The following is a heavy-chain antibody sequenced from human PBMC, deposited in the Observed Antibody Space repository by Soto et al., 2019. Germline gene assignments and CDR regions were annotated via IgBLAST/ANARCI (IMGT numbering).Heavy chain of an antibody. CDR3: ARHEVGVGPSGVFEI. CDR2: IYPGDSDT. V-gene: IGHV5-51*01. J-gene: IGHJ3*02. CDR1: GYRFTNYW. D-gene: IGHD1-26*01. Sequence: EVQLVPSGAEVKKPGESLTISCQGSGYRFTNYWIGWVRQMPGKGLEWMGIIYPGDSDTRYSPSFQGRVTISADRSINTAYLQWSSLKASDTAMYYCARHEVGVGPSGVFEIWGQGTMVAVSS.